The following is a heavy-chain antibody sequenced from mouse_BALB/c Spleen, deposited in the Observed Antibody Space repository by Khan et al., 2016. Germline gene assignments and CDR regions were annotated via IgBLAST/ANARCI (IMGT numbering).Heavy chain of an antibody. J-gene: IGHJ2*01. CDR3: ARYDTRVVAPLDY. Sequence: QVQLKQSGAELARPGASVKMSCKASGYSFTSYTMHWVKQRPGQGLEWLGFINPSSSYTNYKQNFKDKSTLTADKTSSTAYMQLSSLHSEDSAVYGCARYDTRVVAPLDYWGEGTTLTVSS. V-gene: IGHV1-4*01. CDR2: INPSSSYT. D-gene: IGHD1-1*01. CDR1: GYSFTSYT.